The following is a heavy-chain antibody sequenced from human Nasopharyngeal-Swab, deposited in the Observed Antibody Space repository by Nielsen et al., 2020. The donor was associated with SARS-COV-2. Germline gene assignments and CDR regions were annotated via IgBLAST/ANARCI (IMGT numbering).Heavy chain of an antibody. CDR2: ISAYNGNT. J-gene: IGHJ4*02. CDR1: GYTFTSYG. Sequence: ASVKVSCKASGYTFTSYGISWVRQAPGQGLEWMGWISAYNGNTNYAQKLQGRVTMTTDTSTSTAYMGLRSLRSDDTAVYYCARALNYYDSSGYDYWGQGTLVTVSS. CDR3: ARALNYYDSSGYDY. V-gene: IGHV1-18*04. D-gene: IGHD3-22*01.